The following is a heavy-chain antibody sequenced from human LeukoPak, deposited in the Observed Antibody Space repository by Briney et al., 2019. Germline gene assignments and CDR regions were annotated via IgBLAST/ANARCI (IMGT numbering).Heavy chain of an antibody. D-gene: IGHD6-6*01. CDR3: ASGPRGSSSSHFDY. V-gene: IGHV1-8*01. CDR1: GYTFTSYD. J-gene: IGHJ4*02. CDR2: MNPNSGDT. Sequence: ASVKVSCKASGYTFTSYDINWVRQATGQGLEWMGWMNPNSGDTGYAQKFQGRVTMTRNTSISTAYMELSSLRSEDTAVYYCASGPRGSSSSHFDYWGQGTLVTVSS.